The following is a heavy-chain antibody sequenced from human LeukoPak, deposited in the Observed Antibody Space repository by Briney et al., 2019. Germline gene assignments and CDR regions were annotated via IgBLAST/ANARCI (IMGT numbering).Heavy chain of an antibody. CDR2: INHSGST. D-gene: IGHD2-21*02. CDR3: AREIGVTAIRYFDL. CDR1: GGSISSGGYY. Sequence: SETLSLTCTVSGGSISSGGYYWSWIRQPRGKGLEWIGEINHSGSTNYNPSLKSRVTISVDTSKNQFSLKLSSVTAADTAVYYCAREIGVTAIRYFDLWGRGTLVTVSS. V-gene: IGHV4-39*07. J-gene: IGHJ2*01.